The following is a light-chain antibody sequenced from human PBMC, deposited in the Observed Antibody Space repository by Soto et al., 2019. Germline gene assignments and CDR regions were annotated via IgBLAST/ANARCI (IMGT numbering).Light chain of an antibody. CDR1: SSNIGSNY. J-gene: IGLJ2*01. Sequence: QSVLTQPPSASGTPGQRVTISCSGSSSNIGSNYVYWYQQLPGTAPKLLIYRNNQRPSGVPDRFSGSKSGTSASLAISGLQSEDEADYYCAAWEDSLSGPVFGGGTKLTVL. CDR3: AAWEDSLSGPV. CDR2: RNN. V-gene: IGLV1-47*01.